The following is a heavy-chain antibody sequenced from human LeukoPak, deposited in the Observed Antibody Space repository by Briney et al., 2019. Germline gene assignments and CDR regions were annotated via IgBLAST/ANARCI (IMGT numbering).Heavy chain of an antibody. J-gene: IGHJ4*02. D-gene: IGHD1-7*01. CDR3: TGELAGTTVHY. CDR2: IYSNGDT. CDR1: GGSIRSRTYF. Sequence: SETLSLTCSVSGGSIRSRTYFWGWIRQPPGKGLEWIGSIYSNGDTYYNPSLKSPFTTSLDTSRNQFSLKLSSVTAADTAIYFCTGELAGTTVHYWGQGTLVTISS. V-gene: IGHV4-39*07.